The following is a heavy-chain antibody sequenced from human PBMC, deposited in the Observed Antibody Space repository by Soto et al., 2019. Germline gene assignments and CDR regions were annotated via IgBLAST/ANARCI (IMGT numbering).Heavy chain of an antibody. CDR2: IKSKTDGGTT. V-gene: IGHV3-15*07. Sequence: PGGSLRLSCAASGFSFSSACINWVRQTPGRGLEWVGRIKSKTDGGTTDFAARVKGRFAISRDDYTDMMYMQMNSLKTEDKGVYHCTTSVFIDKVLVGFDIWGLXSVVTVSA. CDR1: GFSFSSAC. D-gene: IGHD3-16*02. CDR3: TTSVFIDKVLVGFDI. J-gene: IGHJ4*01.